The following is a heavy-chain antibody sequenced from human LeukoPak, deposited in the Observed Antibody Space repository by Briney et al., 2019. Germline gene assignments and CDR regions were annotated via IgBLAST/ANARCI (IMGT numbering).Heavy chain of an antibody. V-gene: IGHV1-8*01. CDR2: MNPNNGNT. Sequence: ASVKVSCKASGYTFTSYDINWVRQATGQGLEWMGWMNPNNGNTGYAQKFQARVTMTRNTSISTAYMELSSLRSEDRAVYYCARSRITMVRGVLEFDYWGQGTLVTVSS. CDR3: ARSRITMVRGVLEFDY. J-gene: IGHJ4*02. D-gene: IGHD3-10*01. CDR1: GYTFTSYD.